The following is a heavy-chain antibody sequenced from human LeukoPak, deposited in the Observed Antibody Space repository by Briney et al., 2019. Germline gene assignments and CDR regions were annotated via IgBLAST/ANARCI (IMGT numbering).Heavy chain of an antibody. V-gene: IGHV7-4-1*02. CDR3: AREAVRGWYNFDY. CDR2: INTNTGNP. D-gene: IGHD6-19*01. J-gene: IGHJ4*02. CDR1: GYTFTSYA. Sequence: ASVKVPCKASGYTFTSYAMNWVRQAPGQGLEWMGWINTNTGNPTYAQGFTGRFVFSLDTSVGTAYLQISSLKAEDTAVYYCAREAVRGWYNFDYWGQGTLVTVSS.